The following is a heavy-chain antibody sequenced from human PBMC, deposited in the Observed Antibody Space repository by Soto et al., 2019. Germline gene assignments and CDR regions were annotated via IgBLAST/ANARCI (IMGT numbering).Heavy chain of an antibody. V-gene: IGHV1-69*01. J-gene: IGHJ4*02. Sequence: QVHLVQSGAEVKKPGSSVKVSCKASGGSFSNYIFAWVRQAPGQGLEWMGGTIPMFATAQYAQKLQGRVTITADESTSTVYMDLTSLTSDDTAVYYCARSLFGQQWLVGFDTWGQVTLVTVSS. CDR1: GGSFSNYI. CDR3: ARSLFGQQWLVGFDT. D-gene: IGHD6-19*01. CDR2: TIPMFATA.